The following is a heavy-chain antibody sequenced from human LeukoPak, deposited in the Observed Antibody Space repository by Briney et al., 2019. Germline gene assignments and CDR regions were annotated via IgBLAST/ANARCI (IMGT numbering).Heavy chain of an antibody. D-gene: IGHD3-10*01. V-gene: IGHV1-46*01. CDR2: INPSGGST. CDR3: ARGGESYDMDV. CDR1: GYTFRNYY. Sequence: ASVKVSCKASGYTFRNYYIHWVRQAPGQGLEWMGIINPSGGSTNYAQKFQGRLTMTRDMSTSTVYMELSSLRSEDTAVYYCARGGESYDMDVWDKGTTVTVSS. J-gene: IGHJ6*03.